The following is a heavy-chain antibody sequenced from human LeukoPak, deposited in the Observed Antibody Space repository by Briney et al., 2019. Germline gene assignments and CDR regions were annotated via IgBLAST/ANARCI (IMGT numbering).Heavy chain of an antibody. V-gene: IGHV4-34*01. D-gene: IGHD6-13*01. CDR2: INHSGST. CDR3: ARGRGIAAADPAFDY. CDR1: GGSFSGYS. Sequence: SETLSLTCAVYGGSFSGYSWSWIRQPPGKGLEWIGEINHSGSTNYNPSLKSRVTISVDTSKNQFSLKLSSVTAADTAVYYCARGRGIAAADPAFDYWGQGTLVTVSS. J-gene: IGHJ4*02.